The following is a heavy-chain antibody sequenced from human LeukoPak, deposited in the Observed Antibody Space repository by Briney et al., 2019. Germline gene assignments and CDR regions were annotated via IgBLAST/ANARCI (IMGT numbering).Heavy chain of an antibody. CDR1: GGSISSYY. Sequence: SETLSLTCTVSGGSISSYYWSWIRQPPGKGLEGIGYIYYSGSTNYNPSLKSRVTISVDTSKNQFSMKLSSVTAADTAVYYCARHFPYDFWSGYNPTAEYGMDVWGQGTTVTVSS. V-gene: IGHV4-59*08. CDR2: IYYSGST. J-gene: IGHJ6*02. D-gene: IGHD3-3*01. CDR3: ARHFPYDFWSGYNPTAEYGMDV.